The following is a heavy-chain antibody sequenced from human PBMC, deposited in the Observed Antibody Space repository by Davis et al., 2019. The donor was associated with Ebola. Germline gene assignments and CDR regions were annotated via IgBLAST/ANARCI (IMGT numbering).Heavy chain of an antibody. CDR3: ARGDSGVTTNFYLQDY. J-gene: IGHJ4*02. D-gene: IGHD4-11*01. V-gene: IGHV3-48*01. CDR1: GFTFSSYS. Sequence: GESLNLSCAASGFTFSSYSMNWLRQAPGKVLEWVSYISSSSNTIYYADSVKGRFTISRDNSKNTLYLQMNSLRAEDTAVYYCARGDSGVTTNFYLQDYWGQGTLVTVSS. CDR2: ISSSSNTI.